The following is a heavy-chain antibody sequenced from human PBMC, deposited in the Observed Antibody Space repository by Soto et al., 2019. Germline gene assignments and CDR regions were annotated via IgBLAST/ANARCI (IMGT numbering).Heavy chain of an antibody. CDR2: IYYSGST. D-gene: IGHD3-10*01. V-gene: IGHV4-59*01. CDR3: AREKPGPGPLDY. CDR1: GVTINSYY. Sequence: SETLSLTCTVSGVTINSYYLSWIRQPPGKGLEWIGYIYYSGSTNYNPSLKRRVTISVDTSKNQFSLKLSSVTAADTAVHYCAREKPGPGPLDYWGQGTLVTVSS. J-gene: IGHJ4*02.